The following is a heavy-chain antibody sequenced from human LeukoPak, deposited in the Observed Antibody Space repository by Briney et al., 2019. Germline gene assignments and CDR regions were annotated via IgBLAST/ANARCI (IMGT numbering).Heavy chain of an antibody. V-gene: IGHV3-48*01. CDR2: ISSSTGTM. CDR3: ARGEPYSSSWFAPFDY. J-gene: IGHJ4*02. D-gene: IGHD6-13*01. Sequence: GGSLRLSCAASGFTFSSYSMNWVRQAPGKGPEWVSYISSSTGTMYYADSVKGRFTISRDNGKKSVYLQMNSLRAEDTAMYYCARGEPYSSSWFAPFDYWGQGTLVTVSS. CDR1: GFTFSSYS.